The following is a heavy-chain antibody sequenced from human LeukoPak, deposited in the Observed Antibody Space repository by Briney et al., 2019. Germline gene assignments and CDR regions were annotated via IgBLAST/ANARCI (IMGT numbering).Heavy chain of an antibody. CDR2: ISGSSGGQYV. CDR3: AQWLVPLNCFDC. V-gene: IGHV3-23*01. Sequence: GGSLRLSCAASGFTFSSYAMSWVRQAPEKGLEWVSTISGSSGGQYVNYADSVKGRLTMSRDNSKNTVYLQIDSLRAEDTAVYYCAQWLVPLNCFDCWGQGTLVTVSS. J-gene: IGHJ4*02. CDR1: GFTFSSYA. D-gene: IGHD6-19*01.